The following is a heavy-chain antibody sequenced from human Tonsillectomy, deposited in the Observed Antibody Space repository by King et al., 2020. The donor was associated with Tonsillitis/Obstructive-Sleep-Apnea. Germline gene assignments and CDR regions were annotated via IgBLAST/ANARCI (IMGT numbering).Heavy chain of an antibody. Sequence: QMQLQVSGPGLVKPSGTLALTCAVSGGSSSSNNWVSWVRQPPGKGRELIWEIYHSGSTNYNPSLKRRVTMSVDKSKNQFSLKLSSVTAADTAVYYCAREAEHNLAWGPGSLVTVSS. D-gene: IGHD1-20*01. CDR1: GGSSSSNNW. CDR3: AREAEHNLA. J-gene: IGHJ5*02. CDR2: IYHSGST. V-gene: IGHV4-4*02.